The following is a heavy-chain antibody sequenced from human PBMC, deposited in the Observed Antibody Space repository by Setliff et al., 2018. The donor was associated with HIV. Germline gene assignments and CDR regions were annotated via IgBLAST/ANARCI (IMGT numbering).Heavy chain of an antibody. CDR3: ARWGASGGRPDWLAFDM. V-gene: IGHV4-59*01. Sequence: PSETLSLTCKVSGAPISSYYWNWIRQPPGKGLEWIGYIYNSGYTNYKPSLKSRVTISLDTSKNQFSLNLRSVTAADTAVYFCARWGASGGRPDWLAFDMWGQGTMVTVSS. CDR2: IYNSGYT. D-gene: IGHD2-15*01. CDR1: GAPISSYY. J-gene: IGHJ3*02.